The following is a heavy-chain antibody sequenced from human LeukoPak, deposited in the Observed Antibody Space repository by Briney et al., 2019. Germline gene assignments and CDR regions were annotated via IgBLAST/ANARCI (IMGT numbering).Heavy chain of an antibody. V-gene: IGHV3-33*08. CDR1: GFTFSSYG. CDR3: ARRGIQGYYYTMDV. D-gene: IGHD2-15*01. CDR2: IWSDGSNK. J-gene: IGHJ6*02. Sequence: GRSLRLSCAASGFTFSSYGMHWVRQAPGKGLEWVAVIWSDGSNKYYADSVKGRFTISRDNSKNTVSLQMNSLRVDDTALYYCARRGIQGYYYTMDVWGQGTTVTVSS.